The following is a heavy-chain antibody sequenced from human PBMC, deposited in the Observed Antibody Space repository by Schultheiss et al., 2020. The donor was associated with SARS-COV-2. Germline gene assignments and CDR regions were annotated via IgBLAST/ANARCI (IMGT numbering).Heavy chain of an antibody. CDR3: ARHRRGSSIWYDY. D-gene: IGHD6-13*01. J-gene: IGHJ4*02. V-gene: IGHV4-34*01. CDR1: GGSFSGYS. Sequence: GSLRLSCALYGGSFSGYSWGWIRQPPGKGLEWMGSINYSGGTYYHPSLKSRVTISVDTSKNQFSLKVISVTAADTAVYYCARHRRGSSIWYDYWGQGTLVTVSS. CDR2: INYSGGT.